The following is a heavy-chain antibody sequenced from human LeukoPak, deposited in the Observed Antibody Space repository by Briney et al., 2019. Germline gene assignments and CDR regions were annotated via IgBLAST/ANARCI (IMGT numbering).Heavy chain of an antibody. V-gene: IGHV4-4*07. D-gene: IGHD5-18*01. CDR3: AREEGLWSALDF. Sequence: SETLSLTCTVSGGSISSYYWSWIRQPAGKGLEWIGRIYTSGSTDYNPSLKSRVFMSVDTSKNQISLKLTSGTAADTAVYFCAREEGLWSALDFWGQGTLVTVSS. J-gene: IGHJ4*02. CDR1: GGSISSYY. CDR2: IYTSGST.